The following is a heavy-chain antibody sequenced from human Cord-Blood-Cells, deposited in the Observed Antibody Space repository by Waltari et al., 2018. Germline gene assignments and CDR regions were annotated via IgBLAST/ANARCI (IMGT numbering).Heavy chain of an antibody. Sequence: QVQLVQSGAEVKKPGASVKVSCKVSGYTLTELSMPWVRQAPGKGLEWMGGFDPEDGETIYAQKFQGRVTMTEDTSTDTAYMELSSLRSEDTAVYYCATSAPGISPVLGRFDPWGQGTLVTVSS. CDR2: FDPEDGET. V-gene: IGHV1-24*01. D-gene: IGHD3-10*01. J-gene: IGHJ5*02. CDR1: GYTLTELS. CDR3: ATSAPGISPVLGRFDP.